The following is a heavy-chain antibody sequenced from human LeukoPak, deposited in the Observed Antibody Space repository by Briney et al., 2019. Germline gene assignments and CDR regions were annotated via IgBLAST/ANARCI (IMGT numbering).Heavy chain of an antibody. CDR1: GFTFSSYS. CDR2: ISTSSSYI. J-gene: IGHJ4*02. D-gene: IGHD3-10*01. Sequence: GGSLRLSCAASGFTFSSYSMHWVRQAPGKGLEWVSCISTSSSYIYYADSVEGRFTISRDNAKNSLYLQMNSLRAEDTAVYYCARDGSGSYSYYLYDYWGQGTLVTVSS. V-gene: IGHV3-21*01. CDR3: ARDGSGSYSYYLYDY.